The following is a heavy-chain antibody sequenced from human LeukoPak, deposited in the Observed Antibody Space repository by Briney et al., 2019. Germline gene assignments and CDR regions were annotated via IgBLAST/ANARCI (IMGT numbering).Heavy chain of an antibody. D-gene: IGHD3-22*01. V-gene: IGHV1-3*01. Sequence: ASVKVSCKASGYTFTSYAMHWVRQAPGQRLEWMGWINAGNGHTKYSQKFQGRVTITRDTSASTAYMELSSLRSEDTAVYYCARVPPLNSYSSGYSYYYYGMDVWGQGTTVTVSS. CDR2: INAGNGHT. J-gene: IGHJ6*02. CDR3: ARVPPLNSYSSGYSYYYYGMDV. CDR1: GYTFTSYA.